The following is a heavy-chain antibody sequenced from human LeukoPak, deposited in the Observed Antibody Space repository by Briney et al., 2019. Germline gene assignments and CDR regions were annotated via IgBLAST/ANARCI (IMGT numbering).Heavy chain of an antibody. D-gene: IGHD4-11*01. CDR2: IYYSGST. V-gene: IGHV4-59*01. CDR3: ARSSDSIYYYYMDV. J-gene: IGHJ6*03. CDR1: GGSLSTYY. Sequence: SETLSLTCTVSGGSLSTYYWSWIRQPPGKGLEWIGYIYYSGSTNYNPSLKSRVTISVDTSKNQFSLKLSSVTAADTAVYYCARSSDSIYYYYMDVWGKGTTVTVSS.